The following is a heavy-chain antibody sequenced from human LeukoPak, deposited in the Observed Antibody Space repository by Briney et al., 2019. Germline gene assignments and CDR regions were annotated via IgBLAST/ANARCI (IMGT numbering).Heavy chain of an antibody. CDR1: GGTFSSYA. Sequence: ASVKVSCKASGGTFSSYAISWVRQAPGQGLEWMGRIIPILGIANYAQKFQGRVTITADKSTSTAYMELSSLRSEDTAVYYCARDPNSGYSYGYPTYYFDYWGQGTLVTVSS. V-gene: IGHV1-69*04. CDR3: ARDPNSGYSYGYPTYYFDY. CDR2: IIPILGIA. D-gene: IGHD5-18*01. J-gene: IGHJ4*02.